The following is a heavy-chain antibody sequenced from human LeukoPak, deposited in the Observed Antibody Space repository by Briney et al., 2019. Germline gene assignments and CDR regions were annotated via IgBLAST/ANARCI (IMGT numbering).Heavy chain of an antibody. V-gene: IGHV1-3*01. CDR1: GYTFTSYA. CDR2: INAGNGNT. D-gene: IGHD5-18*01. Sequence: GASVKVSYKASGYTFTSYAMHWVRQAPGQRLEWMGWINAGNGNTKYSQKFQGRVTITRDTSASTAYMELSSLRSEDTAVYYCARESQLWVFDYWGQGTLVTVSS. J-gene: IGHJ4*02. CDR3: ARESQLWVFDY.